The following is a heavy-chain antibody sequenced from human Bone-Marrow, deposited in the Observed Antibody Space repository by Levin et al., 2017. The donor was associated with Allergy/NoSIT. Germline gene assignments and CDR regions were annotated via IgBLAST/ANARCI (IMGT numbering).Heavy chain of an antibody. CDR2: INPNSGGT. J-gene: IGHJ5*02. CDR3: ARAGRITIFGVVIIVGWFDP. Sequence: GESLKISCKASGYTFTGYYMHWVRQAPGQGLEWMGRINPNSGGTNYAQKFQGRVTMTRDTSISTAYMELSRLRSDDTAVYYCARAGRITIFGVVIIVGWFDPWGQGTLVTVSS. D-gene: IGHD3-3*01. CDR1: GYTFTGYY. V-gene: IGHV1-2*06.